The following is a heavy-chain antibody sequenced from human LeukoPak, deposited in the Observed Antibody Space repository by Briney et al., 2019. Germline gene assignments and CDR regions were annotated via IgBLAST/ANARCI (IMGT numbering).Heavy chain of an antibody. J-gene: IGHJ6*02. CDR2: IYYSGST. CDR1: GGSISSYY. Sequence: SETLSLTCTVSGGSISSYYWSWIRQPPGKGLEWIGYIYYSGSTNYNPSLKSRVTISVDTSKNQFSLKLSSVTAADTAVYYCARRYYYGMDVCGQGTTVTVSS. CDR3: ARRYYYGMDV. V-gene: IGHV4-59*08.